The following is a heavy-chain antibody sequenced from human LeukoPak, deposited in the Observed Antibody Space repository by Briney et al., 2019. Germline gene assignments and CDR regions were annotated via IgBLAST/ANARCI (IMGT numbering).Heavy chain of an antibody. CDR2: ISSSSSYI. CDR3: ARDGEDSSGWSTYLGWSYYFDY. Sequence: GGSLRLSCAASGFTFSSYSMSWVRQAPGKGLEWVSSISSSSSYIYYADSVKGRFTISRDNAKNPLYLQMNSLRAEDTAVYYCARDGEDSSGWSTYLGWSYYFDYWGQGTLVTVSS. CDR1: GFTFSSYS. D-gene: IGHD6-19*01. V-gene: IGHV3-21*01. J-gene: IGHJ4*02.